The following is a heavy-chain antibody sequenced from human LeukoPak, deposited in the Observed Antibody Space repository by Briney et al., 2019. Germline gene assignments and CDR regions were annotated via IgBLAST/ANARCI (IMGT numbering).Heavy chain of an antibody. D-gene: IGHD6-19*01. CDR2: IKQDGSEQ. Sequence: PGGSLRLSCAASGFTFSSFWMSWVRQAPGKGLEWVANIKQDGSEQYYVDSMKGRFSISRDNAKNSLYLQMNSLRAEDTAVYYCAKASWVSSTDAVRWGQGTLVTVSS. CDR1: GFTFSSFW. V-gene: IGHV3-7*01. J-gene: IGHJ4*02. CDR3: AKASWVSSTDAVR.